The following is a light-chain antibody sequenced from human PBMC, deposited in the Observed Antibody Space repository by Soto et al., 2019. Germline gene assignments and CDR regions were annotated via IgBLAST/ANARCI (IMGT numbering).Light chain of an antibody. CDR1: QTINSAY. Sequence: EIVLTQSPGTLSLSPGERATLSCRASQTINSAYLAWYRQKPGQAPRLLIYGASSRAPGIPDRFSGSGSGTEFTLTISSLQSEDFAVYYCQQYNNWPPRYTFGQGTKLEIK. CDR2: GAS. CDR3: QQYNNWPPRYT. J-gene: IGKJ2*01. V-gene: IGKV3-20*01.